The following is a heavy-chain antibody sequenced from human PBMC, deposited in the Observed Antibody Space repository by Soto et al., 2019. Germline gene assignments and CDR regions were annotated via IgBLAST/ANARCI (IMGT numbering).Heavy chain of an antibody. V-gene: IGHV3-30-3*01. D-gene: IGHD2-21*01. CDR2: ISYDGSNK. Sequence: VQLLESGGDLIQPGGSLRLSCAASGFTFSSYAMHWVRQAPGKGLEWVAVISYDGSNKYYADSVKGRFTISRDNSKNTLYLQMNSLRAEDTAVYYCARSISGMDVWGQGTTVTVSS. CDR1: GFTFSSYA. J-gene: IGHJ6*02. CDR3: ARSISGMDV.